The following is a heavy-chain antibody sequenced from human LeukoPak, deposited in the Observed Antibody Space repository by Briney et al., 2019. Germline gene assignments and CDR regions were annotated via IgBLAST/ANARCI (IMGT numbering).Heavy chain of an antibody. CDR2: IYYSGST. V-gene: IGHV4-59*01. Sequence: SETLSLTCTVSGGSISIYYWSWIRQPPGKGLEWIGYIYYSGSTNYNPSPKSRVTMSVDPSKNQFSLRLSSVTAADTAVYYCARGTGPDFWSGYYPGINYYYYYYMDVWGKGTTVTVSS. CDR3: ARGTGPDFWSGYYPGINYYYYYYMDV. CDR1: GGSISIYY. D-gene: IGHD3-3*01. J-gene: IGHJ6*03.